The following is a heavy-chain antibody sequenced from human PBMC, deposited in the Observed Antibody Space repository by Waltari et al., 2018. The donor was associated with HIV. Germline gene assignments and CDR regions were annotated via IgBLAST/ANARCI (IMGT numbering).Heavy chain of an antibody. CDR2: MNPNSGNT. CDR3: AREDVRDGYYRDY. J-gene: IGHJ4*02. Sequence: QVQLVQSGAEVKKPGASVKVSWKASGYTFTGKDTNWVRLVTGQGLEWMGWMNPNSGNTGYAQNFQGRVTMTRNTSISTAYMELSSLRSEDTAVYYCAREDVRDGYYRDYWGQGTLVTVSS. V-gene: IGHV1-8*01. CDR1: GYTFTGKD. D-gene: IGHD1-26*01.